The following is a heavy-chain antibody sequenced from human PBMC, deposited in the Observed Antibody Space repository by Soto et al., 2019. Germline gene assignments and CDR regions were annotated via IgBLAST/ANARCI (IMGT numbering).Heavy chain of an antibody. CDR3: ARGSPYSSSWYPSWFDP. V-gene: IGHV1-8*01. Sequence: PSVKVSCKASGYTFTSYDINWVRQATGQGLEWMGWMNPNSGNTGYAQKFQGRVTMTRNTSISTAYMELSSLRSEDTAVYYCARGSPYSSSWYPSWFDPWGQGTLVTVSS. J-gene: IGHJ5*02. CDR2: MNPNSGNT. CDR1: GYTFTSYD. D-gene: IGHD6-13*01.